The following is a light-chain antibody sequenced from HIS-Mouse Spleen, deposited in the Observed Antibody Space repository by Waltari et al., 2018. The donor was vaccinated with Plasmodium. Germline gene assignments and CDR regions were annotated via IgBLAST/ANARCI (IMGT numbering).Light chain of an antibody. CDR3: YSTDSSGNHRV. CDR1: ALPKTF. J-gene: IGLJ3*02. Sequence: SYELPQPPSVSVSPGQTARITCSGDALPKTFASWYQQKSGQAPVLVIYEDSKRPSGIPERFSGSSSGTMATLTISGAQVEDEADYYCYSTDSSGNHRVFGGGTKLTVL. V-gene: IGLV3-10*01. CDR2: EDS.